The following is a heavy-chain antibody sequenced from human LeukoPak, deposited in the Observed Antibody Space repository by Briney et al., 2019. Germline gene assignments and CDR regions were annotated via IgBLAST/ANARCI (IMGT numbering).Heavy chain of an antibody. CDR1: GFTFSSYG. CDR2: IWYDGSNK. Sequence: PGGSLRLSCAAPGFTFSSYGMHWVRQAPGKGLEWVAVIWYDGSNKYYADSVKGRFTISRDNSKNTLYLQMNSLRAEDTAVYYCARDRTVPPHYFDYWGQGTLVTVSS. J-gene: IGHJ4*02. D-gene: IGHD4-17*01. V-gene: IGHV3-33*01. CDR3: ARDRTVPPHYFDY.